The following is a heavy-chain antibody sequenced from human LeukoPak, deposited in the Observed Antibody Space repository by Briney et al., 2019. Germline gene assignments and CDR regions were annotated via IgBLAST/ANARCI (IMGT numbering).Heavy chain of an antibody. D-gene: IGHD3-22*01. J-gene: IGHJ3*02. V-gene: IGHV3-21*04. CDR3: AKRITMIVDAISDAFDI. Sequence: GGSLRLSCAASGFTFSSYSMNWVRQAPGKGLEWVSSISSSSSYIYYADSVKGRFTTSRDNAKNSLYLQMNSLRAEDTAVYYCAKRITMIVDAISDAFDIWGQGTMVTVSS. CDR2: ISSSSSYI. CDR1: GFTFSSYS.